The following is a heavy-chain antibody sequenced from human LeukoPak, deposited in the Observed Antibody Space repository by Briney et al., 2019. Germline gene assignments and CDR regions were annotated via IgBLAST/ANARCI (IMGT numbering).Heavy chain of an antibody. Sequence: GSLALFLGSSGFNFRCFSINLVRQAPGKGLEGVSFIRSSSRYIYFADSVKGRFTISRDNAKNSVYLQMNSLRAEDTAVYYCARAYCSGGSCYSGDAFDIWGQGTMVTVSS. CDR1: GFNFRCFS. J-gene: IGHJ3*02. D-gene: IGHD2-15*01. CDR3: ARAYCSGGSCYSGDAFDI. V-gene: IGHV3-21*01. CDR2: IRSSSRYI.